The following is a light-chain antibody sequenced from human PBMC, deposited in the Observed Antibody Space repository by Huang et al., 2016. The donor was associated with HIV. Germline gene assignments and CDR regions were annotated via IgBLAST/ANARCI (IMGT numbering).Light chain of an antibody. CDR1: QGISSA. Sequence: AIQLTQSPSSLSASVGDRVTITGRASQGISSALAWYQQKPGKAPKLLIYDASSLESGVPSRFSGSGSGTDFTLTISSLQPEDFATYYCQQFNNYLTFGQGTRLEIK. CDR3: QQFNNYLT. V-gene: IGKV1D-13*01. J-gene: IGKJ5*01. CDR2: DAS.